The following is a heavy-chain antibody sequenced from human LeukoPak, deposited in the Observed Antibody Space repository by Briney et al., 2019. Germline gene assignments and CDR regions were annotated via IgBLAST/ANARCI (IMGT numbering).Heavy chain of an antibody. V-gene: IGHV4-59*12. Sequence: SETLSLTCTASGGSISSYYWSWIRQPPGKGLEWIGYIYYSGSTNYNPSLKSRVTISVDTSKNQFSLHLNSVTPEDTAVYYCARESGSYSSSYRFDSWGQGTLVTVSS. J-gene: IGHJ4*02. D-gene: IGHD6-6*01. CDR2: IYYSGST. CDR1: GGSISSYY. CDR3: ARESGSYSSSYRFDS.